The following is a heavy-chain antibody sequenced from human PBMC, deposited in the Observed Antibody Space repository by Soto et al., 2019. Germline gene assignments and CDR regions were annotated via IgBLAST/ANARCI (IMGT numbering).Heavy chain of an antibody. CDR1: GFTFSSYG. Sequence: QVQLVESGGGVVQPGRSLRLSCAASGFTFSSYGMHWVRQAPGKGLEWVAVISYDGSNKDYADSVKGRFTISRDNSKNTLYLQMNSLRAEDTAVYYCAKEGIVGATLADYWGQGTLVTVSS. J-gene: IGHJ4*02. CDR2: ISYDGSNK. D-gene: IGHD1-26*01. V-gene: IGHV3-30*18. CDR3: AKEGIVGATLADY.